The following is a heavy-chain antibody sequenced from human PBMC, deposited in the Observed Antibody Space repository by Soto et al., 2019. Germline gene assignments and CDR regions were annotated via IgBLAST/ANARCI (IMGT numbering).Heavy chain of an antibody. CDR1: GYTFTSYY. V-gene: IGHV1-46*01. J-gene: IGHJ3*02. CDR3: ARGLRGYSYGLGAFDI. D-gene: IGHD5-18*01. CDR2: INPSGGYT. Sequence: ASVKVSCKASGYTFTSYYMNWVRQAPGQGLEWLGIINPSGGYTTYAQRFLGRVTMTSDTSTSTVHMELGSLTSEDTAVYYCARGLRGYSYGLGAFDIWGQGTMVTVSS.